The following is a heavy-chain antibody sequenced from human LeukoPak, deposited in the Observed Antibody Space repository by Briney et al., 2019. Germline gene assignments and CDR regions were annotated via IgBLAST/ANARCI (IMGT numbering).Heavy chain of an antibody. Sequence: GGSLRLSCAASGFTFSSNWMHWVRQDLGKGLVWVSRIVSDGSTTNLADSVKGRFTISRDNSKNTLYLQMNSLISEDTAVYHCVAIVSARPIWRQGTLVTVSS. CDR1: GFTFSSNW. CDR3: VAIVSARPI. J-gene: IGHJ4*02. V-gene: IGHV3-74*01. D-gene: IGHD6-6*01. CDR2: IVSDGSTT.